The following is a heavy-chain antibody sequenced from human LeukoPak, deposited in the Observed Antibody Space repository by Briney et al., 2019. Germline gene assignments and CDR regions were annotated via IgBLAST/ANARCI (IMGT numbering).Heavy chain of an antibody. J-gene: IGHJ4*02. V-gene: IGHV4-34*01. CDR3: ARHPVGTAMGIGDYYFDY. CDR2: INHSGST. D-gene: IGHD5-18*01. Sequence: SETLSLTCAVYGGSFSGYYWSWIRQPPGKGLEWIGEINHSGSTNYNPSLKSRVTISVDTSKNQFSLKLSSVTAADTAVYYCARHPVGTAMGIGDYYFDYWGQGTLVTVSS. CDR1: GGSFSGYY.